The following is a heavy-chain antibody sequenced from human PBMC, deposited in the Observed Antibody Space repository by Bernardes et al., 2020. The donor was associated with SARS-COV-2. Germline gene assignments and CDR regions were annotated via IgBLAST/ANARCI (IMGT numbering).Heavy chain of an antibody. D-gene: IGHD3-22*01. CDR2: IYDGGST. CDR3: ARGSVDYSDTSGFNWHFDL. CDR1: GFSVSSDY. J-gene: IGHJ2*01. Sequence: GGSLRLSCAASGFSVSSDYMSWVRQPPGKGLQWVSFIYDGGSTFYADSVKDRFTISRDNSKNTVYLQMNSLRAEDTAVYHCARGSVDYSDTSGFNWHFDLWGRGTLVSVST. V-gene: IGHV3-66*01.